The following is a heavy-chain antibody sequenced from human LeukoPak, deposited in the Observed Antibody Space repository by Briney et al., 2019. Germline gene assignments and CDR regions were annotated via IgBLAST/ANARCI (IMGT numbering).Heavy chain of an antibody. CDR1: GFTFLSYA. Sequence: GRYLRLSCAASGFTFLSYAMHWVSQAPGTGLEWVAVIAYDGSNKYYADSVKGRFTISRENSKNTLYLQMNSLRAEDTAVFFFQEEGRIRDFDWSHFDYWGQGTLVTVSS. J-gene: IGHJ4*02. CDR2: IAYDGSNK. CDR3: QEEGRIRDFDWSHFDY. D-gene: IGHD3-9*01. V-gene: IGHV3-30-3*01.